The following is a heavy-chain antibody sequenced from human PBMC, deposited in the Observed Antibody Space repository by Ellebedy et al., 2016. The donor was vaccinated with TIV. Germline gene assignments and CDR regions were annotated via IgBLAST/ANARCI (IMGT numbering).Heavy chain of an antibody. CDR1: RYTFTSYG. D-gene: IGHD2-2*01. V-gene: IGHV1-18*04. CDR2: ISAYNGNT. CDR3: ARYCNSTTCSNWFDP. J-gene: IGHJ5*02. Sequence: AASVKVSCKTSRYTFTSYGISWVRQAPGQGREWMGWISAYNGNTNYAQMLQGRVTMTTDTFTSTAYMELRRLRSDYTAVYYCARYCNSTTCSNWFDPWGQGTLVTVSS.